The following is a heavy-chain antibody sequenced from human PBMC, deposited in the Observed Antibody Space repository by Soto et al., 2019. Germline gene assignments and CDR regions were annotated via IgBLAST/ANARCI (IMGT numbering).Heavy chain of an antibody. V-gene: IGHV3-33*01. CDR3: ARDRRGYYGSGSYTPYYYYGMDV. CDR1: GFTFSSYG. J-gene: IGHJ6*02. CDR2: IWYDGSNK. Sequence: GGSLRLSCAASGFTFSSYGMHWVRQAPGKGLEWVAVIWYDGSNKYYADSVKGRFTISRDNSKNTLYLQMNSLRAEDTAVYYCARDRRGYYGSGSYTPYYYYGMDVWGQGTTVTVSS. D-gene: IGHD3-10*01.